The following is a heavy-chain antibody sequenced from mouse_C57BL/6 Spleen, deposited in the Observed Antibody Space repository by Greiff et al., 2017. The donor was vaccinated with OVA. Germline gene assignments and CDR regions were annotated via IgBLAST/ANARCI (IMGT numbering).Heavy chain of an antibody. D-gene: IGHD1-1*01. V-gene: IGHV5-16*01. J-gene: IGHJ1*03. Sequence: EVMLVESEGGLVQPGRSMKLSCTASGFTFSDYYMAWVRQVPEKGLEWVANINYDGSSTYYLDSLKSRFIISRDNAKNILYLQMSSLKSEDTATYYCARRYYGSREGYFDVWGTGATVTVSS. CDR2: INYDGSST. CDR3: ARRYYGSREGYFDV. CDR1: GFTFSDYY.